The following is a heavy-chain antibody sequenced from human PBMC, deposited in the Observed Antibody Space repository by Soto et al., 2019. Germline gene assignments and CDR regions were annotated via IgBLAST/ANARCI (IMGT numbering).Heavy chain of an antibody. CDR3: AKDYSTWCMDV. D-gene: IGHD6-13*01. CDR2: ISNDGRNK. V-gene: IGHV3-30*18. J-gene: IGHJ6*02. CDR1: GFTVSSNY. Sequence: PGGSLRLSCAAAGFTVSSNYRSWVRQAPGKGLEWVAVISNDGRNKYYADSVKGRFIISRDDSKNTLYLQMNSLRAEETAVYFCAKDYSTWCMDVWGQGTTVTVSS.